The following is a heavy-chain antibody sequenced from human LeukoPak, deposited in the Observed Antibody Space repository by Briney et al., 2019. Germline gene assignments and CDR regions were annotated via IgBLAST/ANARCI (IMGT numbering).Heavy chain of an antibody. V-gene: IGHV4-59*01. Sequence: PSETLSLTCTVSGGSISSYYWSWIRQPPGKGLEWIGYIYYSGSTNYNPSLKSRVTISVDTSKNQFSLKLSSVTAADTAVYYCARASLSSGWYYRGQGTLVTVSS. CDR2: IYYSGST. CDR1: GGSISSYY. J-gene: IGHJ4*02. CDR3: ARASLSSGWYY. D-gene: IGHD6-19*01.